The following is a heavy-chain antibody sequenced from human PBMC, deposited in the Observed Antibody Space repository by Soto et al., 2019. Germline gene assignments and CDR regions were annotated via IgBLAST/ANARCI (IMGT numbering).Heavy chain of an antibody. CDR3: ASPPPYSNYYYYGMDV. Sequence: GPVLPSETLSLTCTVSGGSISSSSYYWGWIRQPPGKGLEWIGSIYYSGSTYYNPSLKSRVTISVDTSKNQFSLKLSSVTAADTAVYYCASPPPYSNYYYYGMDVWGQGTTVTVSS. V-gene: IGHV4-39*01. J-gene: IGHJ6*02. CDR1: GGSISSSSYY. CDR2: IYYSGST. D-gene: IGHD4-4*01.